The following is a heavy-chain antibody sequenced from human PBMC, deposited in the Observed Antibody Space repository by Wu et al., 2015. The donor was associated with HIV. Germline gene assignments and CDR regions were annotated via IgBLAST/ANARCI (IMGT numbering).Heavy chain of an antibody. CDR3: ARGGHMSDYMDV. J-gene: IGHJ6*03. CDR1: GDSFSSYS. Sequence: QVQLVQSGVEVKKPGASVKVSCKASGDSFSSYSFNWVRQAPGQGLEWMGRIIPIFGTANYAQKFQGRVTITADKSTSTGYMELSSLKSEDTAVYYCARGGHMSDYMDVWGEGTTVTVSS. V-gene: IGHV1-69*06. D-gene: IGHD6-25*01. CDR2: IIPIFGTA.